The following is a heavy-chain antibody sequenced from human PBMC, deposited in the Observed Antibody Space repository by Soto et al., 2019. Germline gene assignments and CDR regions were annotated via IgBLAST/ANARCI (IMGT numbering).Heavy chain of an antibody. Sequence: GGSLRLSCAASGFTFSSYWMSWVRQAPGKGLEWVANIKQDGSEKYYVDSVKGRFTISRDNAKNSLYLQMNSLRAEDTAVYYCARDRIVVVPAASYLWGQGTTVTVSS. J-gene: IGHJ6*02. V-gene: IGHV3-7*05. D-gene: IGHD2-2*01. CDR1: GFTFSSYW. CDR2: IKQDGSEK. CDR3: ARDRIVVVPAASYL.